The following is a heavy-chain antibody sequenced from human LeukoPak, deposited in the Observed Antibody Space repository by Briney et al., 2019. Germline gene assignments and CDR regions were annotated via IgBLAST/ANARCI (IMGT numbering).Heavy chain of an antibody. J-gene: IGHJ5*02. Sequence: GGSLRLSCAASGFTFITYWMHWVRQAPGKGLEWLSRINSDGSSTTYADSVKGRFTISRDNAKNTLFLQMNSLRVEDTAVYYCARGASTDTGWFDPWGQGTLVTVSS. CDR3: ARGASTDTGWFDP. CDR2: INSDGSST. CDR1: GFTFITYW. D-gene: IGHD2-2*01. V-gene: IGHV3-74*01.